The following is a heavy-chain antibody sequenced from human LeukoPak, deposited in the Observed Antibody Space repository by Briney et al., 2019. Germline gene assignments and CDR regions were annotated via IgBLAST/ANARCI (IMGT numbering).Heavy chain of an antibody. CDR3: AKEMGLGGGWGDAFDI. CDR2: ISWRSSDI. CDR1: GFTLSSYN. D-gene: IGHD4-23*01. V-gene: IGHV3-21*04. Sequence: PGGSLRLSCVASGFTLSSYNMKWVRQAPGKRLEWVSSISWRSSDIEYADSVKGRFTISRDIDKKSLYLQMNSLRVGDTAVYYCAKEMGLGGGWGDAFDIWGQGTMVTVSS. J-gene: IGHJ3*02.